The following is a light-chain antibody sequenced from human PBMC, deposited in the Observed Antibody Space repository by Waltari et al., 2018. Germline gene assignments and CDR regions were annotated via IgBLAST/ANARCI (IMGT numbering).Light chain of an antibody. CDR2: GAS. J-gene: IGKJ1*01. Sequence: AIQMTQSPSSLSASVGDRVTITCRASQDIRNDLGWYQQKPGKAPKVLIYGASSLHSGVQSRFSGSGSGTDFTLTISRLQPEDFATYYCLQDYNYPRTFGQGTKVEIK. CDR1: QDIRND. V-gene: IGKV1-6*01. CDR3: LQDYNYPRT.